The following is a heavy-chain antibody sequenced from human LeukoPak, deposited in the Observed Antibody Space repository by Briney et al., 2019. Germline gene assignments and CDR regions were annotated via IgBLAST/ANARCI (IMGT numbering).Heavy chain of an antibody. V-gene: IGHV3-74*01. CDR1: GLTFSSSW. J-gene: IGHJ4*02. CDR3: ARAVSGWQAIDY. Sequence: GGSLRLSCAASGLTFSSSWMYWVRQAPGKGLMWVSDINSDGSNTRYADSVRGRFTISRDNAKEMVHLQMNSPRAEDTAVYYCARAVSGWQAIDYWGQGTLVTVSS. D-gene: IGHD6-19*01. CDR2: INSDGSNT.